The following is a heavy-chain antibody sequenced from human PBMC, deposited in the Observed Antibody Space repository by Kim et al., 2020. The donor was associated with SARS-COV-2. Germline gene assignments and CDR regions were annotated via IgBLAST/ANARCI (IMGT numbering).Heavy chain of an antibody. J-gene: IGHJ4*02. Sequence: SGPTLVNPTQTLTLTCTFSGFSLSTNGMCVSWIRQPPGKALEWLARIDWDGDKHYSTSLKTRLIISKDTSKAQVVLTMTNLDPVDTGTYYCARILRIQDSGTYFPYFDFWGQGTLVTVSS. CDR1: GFSLSTNGMC. D-gene: IGHD1-26*01. V-gene: IGHV2-70*11. CDR2: IDWDGDK. CDR3: ARILRIQDSGTYFPYFDF.